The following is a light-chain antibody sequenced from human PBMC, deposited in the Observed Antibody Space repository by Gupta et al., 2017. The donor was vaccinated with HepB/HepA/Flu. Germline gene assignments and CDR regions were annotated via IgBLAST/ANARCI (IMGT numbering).Light chain of an antibody. CDR2: LGS. J-gene: IGKJ5*01. Sequence: IVMTQSTLSLPVTPGEPAPISCRSRQSLLHSNGYYYLDWYMQKPGQSPQLLLYLGSNRASGGPERLSGRGSGTDFTLKIIRVGAEDVGVYSCMQVLQTPATLGQGTRLEIK. CDR1: QSLLHSNGYYY. CDR3: MQVLQTPAT. V-gene: IGKV2-28*01.